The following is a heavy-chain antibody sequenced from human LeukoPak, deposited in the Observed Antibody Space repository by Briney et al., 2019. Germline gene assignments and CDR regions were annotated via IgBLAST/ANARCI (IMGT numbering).Heavy chain of an antibody. CDR2: IYVGDCDT. CDR1: GYSFSNYW. D-gene: IGHD5/OR15-5a*01. J-gene: IGHJ4*02. V-gene: IGHV5-51*01. CDR3: ARSGERSTSGFDY. Sequence: GESLKISCNGSGYSFSNYWIAWVRQLPGKGLEWMGIIYVGDCDTSYSPSFQGQVTISADKSITTAYLQRSSLKASDTAMYYCARSGERSTSGFDYWGQGPLVTASS.